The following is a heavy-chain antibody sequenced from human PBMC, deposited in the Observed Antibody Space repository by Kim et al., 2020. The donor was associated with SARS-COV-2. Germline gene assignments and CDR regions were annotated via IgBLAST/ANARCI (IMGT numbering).Heavy chain of an antibody. D-gene: IGHD3-9*01. CDR1: GFTFSSYA. Sequence: GGSLRLSCAASGFTFSSYAMSWVRQAPGKGLEWVSAISGSGGSTYYADSVKGWFTISRDNSKNTLYLQMNSLRAEDTAVYYCAKVGGDILTGYQYYYYYYGMGVWGQGTTVTVSS. J-gene: IGHJ6*02. CDR3: AKVGGDILTGYQYYYYYYGMGV. V-gene: IGHV3-23*01. CDR2: ISGSGGST.